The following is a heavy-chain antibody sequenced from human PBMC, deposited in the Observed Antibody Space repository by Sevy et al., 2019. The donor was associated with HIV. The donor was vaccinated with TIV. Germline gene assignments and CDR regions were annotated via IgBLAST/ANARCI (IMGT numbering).Heavy chain of an antibody. Sequence: GGALRLSCETSGFIFTDYWRSWVRQIPGKGLEWVATIKQDQSEKYYVDSVKGRFAISRESAKKSVSLQMNGLRAEDTALYVCAREVRGFHWSPYYFDSWGQGTLVTVSS. CDR1: GFIFTDYW. J-gene: IGHJ4*02. CDR3: AREVRGFHWSPYYFDS. CDR2: IKQDQSEK. V-gene: IGHV3-7*01. D-gene: IGHD3-3*01.